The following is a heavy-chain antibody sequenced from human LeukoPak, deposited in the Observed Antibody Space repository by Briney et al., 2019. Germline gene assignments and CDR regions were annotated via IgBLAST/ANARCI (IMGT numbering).Heavy chain of an antibody. CDR2: INWNGGST. J-gene: IGHJ4*02. Sequence: GGSLRLSCSASGFTFDDYGMSWVRQAPGKGLEWVSCINWNGGSTGYADSVKGRFSISRDNAKNSLYLQMNSLRAEDTALYYCASSFCSSTSCALNYFDYWGQGTLVTVSS. CDR3: ASSFCSSTSCALNYFDY. V-gene: IGHV3-20*04. D-gene: IGHD2-2*01. CDR1: GFTFDDYG.